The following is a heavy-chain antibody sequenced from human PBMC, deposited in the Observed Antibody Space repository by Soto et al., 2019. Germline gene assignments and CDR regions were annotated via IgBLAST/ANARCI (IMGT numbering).Heavy chain of an antibody. CDR1: GGSIISGCYS. V-gene: IGHV4-30-2*06. J-gene: IGHJ6*02. Sequence: ASETLSLTCPVSGGSIISGCYSWTWIRQSPGKGLEWIGYTYQSGSAYYNPSLKSRVTISVDRSKNQFSLNLTSVTAADTAVYYCARDYYGMDVWGQGTTVTVSS. CDR3: ARDYYGMDV. CDR2: TYQSGSA.